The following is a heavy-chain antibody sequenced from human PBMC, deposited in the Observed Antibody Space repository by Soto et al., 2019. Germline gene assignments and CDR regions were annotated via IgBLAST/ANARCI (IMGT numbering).Heavy chain of an antibody. V-gene: IGHV1-69*13. CDR3: AREGPASTIEGYDAFDI. D-gene: IGHD2-2*01. J-gene: IGHJ3*02. CDR1: GGTFSSYA. Sequence: ASVKVSFKASGGTFSSYAISWLRQAPGQGLEWMGGIIPIFGTANYAQKFQGRVTITADESTSTAYMELSSLRSEDTAVYYCAREGPASTIEGYDAFDIWGQGTMVTVSS. CDR2: IIPIFGTA.